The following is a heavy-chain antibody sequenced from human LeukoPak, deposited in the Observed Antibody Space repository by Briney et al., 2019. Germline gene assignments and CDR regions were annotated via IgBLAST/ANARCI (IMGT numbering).Heavy chain of an antibody. CDR1: GGSISSSSYY. V-gene: IGHV4-39*01. J-gene: IGHJ5*02. CDR2: IYYSGST. D-gene: IGHD3-10*01. Sequence: PSETLSLTCTVSGGSISSSSYYWGWIRQPPGKGLEWIGSIYYSGSTYYNPSLKSRVTISVDTSKSQFSLKLSSVTAADTAVYYCARTPRITMVRGVRCCNWFDPWGQGTLVTVSS. CDR3: ARTPRITMVRGVRCCNWFDP.